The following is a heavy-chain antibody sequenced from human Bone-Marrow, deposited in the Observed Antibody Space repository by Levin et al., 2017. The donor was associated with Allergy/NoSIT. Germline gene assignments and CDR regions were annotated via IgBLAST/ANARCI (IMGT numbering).Heavy chain of an antibody. CDR1: GFTFGTYS. CDR3: AREYYGTGSSGFVRWFDP. J-gene: IGHJ5*02. Sequence: SCVASGFTFGTYSMHWVRQVPGKGLEWVAAVSYDGSVKFYKDSAKGRFTISRDNSKSTLYLDMSSLRLEDTAVYYCAREYYGTGSSGFVRWFDPWGQGTLVTVSS. D-gene: IGHD3-10*01. V-gene: IGHV3-30*04. CDR2: VSYDGSVK.